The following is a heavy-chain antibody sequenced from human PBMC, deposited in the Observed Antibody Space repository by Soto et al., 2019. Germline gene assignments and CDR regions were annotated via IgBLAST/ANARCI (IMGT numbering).Heavy chain of an antibody. Sequence: EVQLVESGGGLVQSGGSLGLSCVASGFSFRSYWMHWVRQAPGKGLVLVARVSSYGTTTTYADSAKGRFTVSRDNAANTLYLQMSSLRAEDTAVYYCAREYYGVLTGYYNDYWCQVTLVTVSS. D-gene: IGHD3-9*01. CDR2: VSSYGTTT. J-gene: IGHJ4*02. CDR1: GFSFRSYW. V-gene: IGHV3-74*01. CDR3: AREYYGVLTGYYNDY.